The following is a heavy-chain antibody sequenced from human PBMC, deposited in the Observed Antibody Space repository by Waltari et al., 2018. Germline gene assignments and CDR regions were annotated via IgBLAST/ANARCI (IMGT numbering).Heavy chain of an antibody. D-gene: IGHD6-13*01. CDR2: IHYSGST. CDR3: AREYSSFDY. V-gene: IGHV4-59*01. Sequence: QVQLQESGPGLVKPSETRSLTCAVPGGSISTYYWSWIRQPPGKGLEWIGYIHYSGSTSYNPSLKSRVTISVDTSKNQLSLKVSSVTAADTAVYYCAREYSSFDYWGQGTLVTVSS. J-gene: IGHJ4*02. CDR1: GGSISTYY.